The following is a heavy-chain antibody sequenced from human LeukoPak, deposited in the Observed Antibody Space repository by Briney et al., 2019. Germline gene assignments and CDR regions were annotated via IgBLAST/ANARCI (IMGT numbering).Heavy chain of an antibody. D-gene: IGHD3-10*01. V-gene: IGHV3-30-3*01. J-gene: IGHJ4*02. Sequence: GRSLRLSCAASGFTFSSHAMRWVRQAPGKGLEWVAVLSYDGGKKYYADSVKGRFTISRDNSKNTLYLQMNSLRGEDTAVYYCARDLRGSDAYYFDYWGQGTLVTVSS. CDR3: ARDLRGSDAYYFDY. CDR1: GFTFSSHA. CDR2: LSYDGGKK.